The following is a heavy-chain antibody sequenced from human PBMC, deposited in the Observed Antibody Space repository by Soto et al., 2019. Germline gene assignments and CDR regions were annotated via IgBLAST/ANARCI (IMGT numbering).Heavy chain of an antibody. V-gene: IGHV3-23*01. D-gene: IGHD6-13*01. CDR1: GFTFSSYA. CDR3: AKDLYSSSWGYFQH. Sequence: EVQLLESGGGLVQPGGSLRLSCAASGFTFSSYAMSWVRQAPGKGLEWVSAISGSGSSTYYADSVKGRFTLSRDNSKNTLYLQMNSRRAEDTAVYYCAKDLYSSSWGYFQHWGQGTLVTVSS. J-gene: IGHJ1*01. CDR2: ISGSGSST.